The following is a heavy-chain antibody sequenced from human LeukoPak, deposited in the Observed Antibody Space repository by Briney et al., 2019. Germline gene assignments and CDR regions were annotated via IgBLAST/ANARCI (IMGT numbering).Heavy chain of an antibody. CDR1: GGSISRYY. CDR3: ARGLLLNWFDP. CDR2: IYYSGST. V-gene: IGHV4-59*01. D-gene: IGHD2/OR15-2a*01. J-gene: IGHJ5*02. Sequence: SETLSLTCTVSGGSISRYYWSWIRQPPGKGLEWIGYIYYSGSTNYNPSLKSRVTISVDTSKNQFSLKLSSVTAADTAVYYCARGLLLNWFDPWGQGTLVTVSS.